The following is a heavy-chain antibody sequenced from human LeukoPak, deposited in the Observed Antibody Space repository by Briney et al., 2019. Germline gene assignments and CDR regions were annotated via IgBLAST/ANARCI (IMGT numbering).Heavy chain of an antibody. CDR1: GGTFSSYA. J-gene: IGHJ4*02. D-gene: IGHD6-13*01. V-gene: IGHV1-69*05. Sequence: SVKVSCKASGGTFSSYAISWVRQAPGQGLEWMGGIIPIFGTANYAQKFQGRVTITTDESTSTAYMELSSLRSEDTAVYYCARDLTSLAAAVTGDYWGQGTLVTVSS. CDR2: IIPIFGTA. CDR3: ARDLTSLAAAVTGDY.